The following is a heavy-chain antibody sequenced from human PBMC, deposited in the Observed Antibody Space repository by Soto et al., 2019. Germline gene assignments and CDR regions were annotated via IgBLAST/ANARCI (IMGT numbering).Heavy chain of an antibody. Sequence: GGSLRLSCAASGFTFSDYYMSWIRQAPGKGLEWVSYISSSSSYTNYADSVKGRFTISRDNAKNSLYLQMNSLRAEDKAVYFCSRDGDAAGELLRDSFDIWGQGTMVTVSS. CDR2: ISSSSSYT. CDR3: SRDGDAAGELLRDSFDI. V-gene: IGHV3-11*06. D-gene: IGHD1-26*01. J-gene: IGHJ3*02. CDR1: GFTFSDYY.